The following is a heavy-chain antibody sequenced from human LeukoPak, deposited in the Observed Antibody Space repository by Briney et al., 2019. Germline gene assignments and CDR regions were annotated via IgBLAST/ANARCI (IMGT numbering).Heavy chain of an antibody. CDR2: VIPILGIA. CDR1: GGTFSSYA. Sequence: SVKVSCKASGGTFSSYAISWVRQAPGQGLEWMGRVIPILGIANYAQKFQGRVTITADKSTSTAYMELSRLRSDDTAVYYCARALLWFGELLRYWGQGTLVTVSS. D-gene: IGHD3-10*01. CDR3: ARALLWFGELLRY. V-gene: IGHV1-69*04. J-gene: IGHJ4*02.